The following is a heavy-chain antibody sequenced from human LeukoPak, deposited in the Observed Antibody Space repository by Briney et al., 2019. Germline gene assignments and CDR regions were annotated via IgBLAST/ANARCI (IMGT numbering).Heavy chain of an antibody. CDR2: IKRKAFGGTT. Sequence: GGSLRLSCAASGFTFGDYVMSWFRQAPGKGLEWVGLIKRKAFGGTTEYAASVRGRFTISRDDSKNFAYLQVNSLKAEDTAVYYCSRSSGYSRASFDYWGQGTLVTVSS. J-gene: IGHJ4*02. V-gene: IGHV3-49*03. CDR1: GFTFGDYV. D-gene: IGHD3-22*01. CDR3: SRSSGYSRASFDY.